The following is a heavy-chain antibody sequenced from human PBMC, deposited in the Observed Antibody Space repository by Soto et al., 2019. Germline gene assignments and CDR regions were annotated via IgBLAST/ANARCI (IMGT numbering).Heavy chain of an antibody. D-gene: IGHD6-19*01. Sequence: ASVKVSCKASGYTFTSYYMHWVRQAPGQGLEWMGIINPSGGSTSYAQKFQGRVTMTRDTSTSTVYMELSSLRSEDTAVYYCARALAVAGEGDAFDMWGQGTMVTVSS. CDR3: ARALAVAGEGDAFDM. CDR2: INPSGGST. V-gene: IGHV1-46*03. CDR1: GYTFTSYY. J-gene: IGHJ3*02.